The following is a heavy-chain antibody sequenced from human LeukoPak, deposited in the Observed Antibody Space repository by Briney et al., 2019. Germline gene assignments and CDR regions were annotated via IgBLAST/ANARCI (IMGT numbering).Heavy chain of an antibody. J-gene: IGHJ3*02. CDR3: ARGPVELASQGEDAFDI. CDR2: LYNSGST. CDR1: GGSISSQH. Sequence: PSETLSLTCTVSGGSISSQHWSWIRKPPGKGLEGSGYLYNSGSTNYNPSLKSRVTISVDTSKNQFSLKLSSVTAADTAVYYCARGPVELASQGEDAFDIWGKGTMVTVSS. D-gene: IGHD5-24*01. V-gene: IGHV4-59*11.